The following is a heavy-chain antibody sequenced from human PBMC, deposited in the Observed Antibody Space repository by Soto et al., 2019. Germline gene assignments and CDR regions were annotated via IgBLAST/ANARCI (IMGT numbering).Heavy chain of an antibody. Sequence: TGGSLRLSCAASGFTFSSYDMHWVRQATGKGLEWVSAIGTAGDPYYPGSVKGRFTISRENAKNSLYLQMNSLRAGDTAVYYCARGYYYDSSGYYDDAFDIWGQGTMVTVSS. V-gene: IGHV3-13*05. CDR1: GFTFSSYD. CDR2: IGTAGDP. J-gene: IGHJ3*02. CDR3: ARGYYYDSSGYYDDAFDI. D-gene: IGHD3-22*01.